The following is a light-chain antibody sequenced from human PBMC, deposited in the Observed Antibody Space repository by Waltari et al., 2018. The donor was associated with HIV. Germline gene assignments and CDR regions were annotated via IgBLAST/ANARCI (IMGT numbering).Light chain of an antibody. CDR2: GAS. J-gene: IGKJ1*01. CDR1: QSVSRN. Sequence: EIVMTQSPATLSVSPGERAILSCRASQSVSRNLAWYQQKPGQAPRLLIYGASTRATGISARFSGSGSGTEFTLTISSLQSEDLAVYYCQQYNNWGTFGQGTKVEIK. V-gene: IGKV3-15*01. CDR3: QQYNNWGT.